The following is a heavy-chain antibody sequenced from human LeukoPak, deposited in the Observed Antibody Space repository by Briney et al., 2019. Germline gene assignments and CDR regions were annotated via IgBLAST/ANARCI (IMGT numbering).Heavy chain of an antibody. CDR1: GYTFTSYG. CDR2: ISAYNGNT. D-gene: IGHD3-22*01. V-gene: IGHV1-18*01. CDR3: ARDTTLSRVITATTTYHYFDYIDV. Sequence: ASVKVSCKASGYTFTSYGISWVRQAPGQGLEWMGWISAYNGNTNYAQKLQGRVTMTTDTSTSTAYMELSSLRYEDTAIYHCARDTTLSRVITATTTYHYFDYIDVWGKGTTVTISS. J-gene: IGHJ6*03.